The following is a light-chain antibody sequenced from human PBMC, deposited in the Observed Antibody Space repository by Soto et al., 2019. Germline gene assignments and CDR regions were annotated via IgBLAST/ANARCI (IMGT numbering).Light chain of an antibody. V-gene: IGKV4-1*01. CDR3: QHDLTIPLT. Sequence: DIVMTQSPDSLALSLGYRSTLNCNSSHSLLYRANDKNYIAWYQQKAGQPPKLLINRASTRQSGVPDRFSGSGSGTDFTLTNSSLQPEDVAVYYCQHDLTIPLTVGGGTKVDIK. CDR1: HSLLYRANDKNY. J-gene: IGKJ4*01. CDR2: RAS.